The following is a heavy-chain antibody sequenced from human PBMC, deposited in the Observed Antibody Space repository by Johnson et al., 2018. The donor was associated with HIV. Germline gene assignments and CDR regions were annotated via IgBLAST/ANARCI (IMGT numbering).Heavy chain of an antibody. CDR1: GFTFSNYG. CDR3: ARAVTVVVSDAFDM. Sequence: VQLVESGGGLVQPGGSLRLSCAASGFTFSNYGMSWVREVPGKGLEWVSGINWNGGSTTYADSVKGRFTISRDNAKNSLYLQMNSLRAEDTARYYCARAVTVVVSDAFDMVGQGTLVTVSS. J-gene: IGHJ3*02. D-gene: IGHD3-22*01. V-gene: IGHV3-20*04. CDR2: INWNGGST.